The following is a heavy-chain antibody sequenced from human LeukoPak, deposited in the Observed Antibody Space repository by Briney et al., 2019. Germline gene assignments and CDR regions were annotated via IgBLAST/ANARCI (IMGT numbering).Heavy chain of an antibody. V-gene: IGHV3-48*03. CDR1: GFTFSSYE. D-gene: IGHD3-22*01. Sequence: GGSLRLSCAASGFTFSSYEMNWVRQAPGKGLEWVSYISSSGSTIYYADSVKGRFTISRDNAKNSLYLQMNSLRAEDTAVYYCAGETPDYYDSRGDAFDIWGQGTMVTVSS. CDR3: AGETPDYYDSRGDAFDI. J-gene: IGHJ3*02. CDR2: ISSSGSTI.